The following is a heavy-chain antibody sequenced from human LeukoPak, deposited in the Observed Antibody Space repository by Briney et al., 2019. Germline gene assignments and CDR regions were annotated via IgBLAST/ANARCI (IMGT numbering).Heavy chain of an antibody. D-gene: IGHD3-22*01. J-gene: IGHJ4*02. CDR3: ASIYDSSGYYPF. V-gene: IGHV4-34*01. CDR2: INHSRST. CDR1: GGSFSGYY. Sequence: SETLSPTCAVYGGSFSGYYWSWIRQPPGKGLEWIGEINHSRSTNYNPSLKSRVTISVDTSKNQFSLKLSSVTAADTAVYYCASIYDSSGYYPFWGQGTLVTVSS.